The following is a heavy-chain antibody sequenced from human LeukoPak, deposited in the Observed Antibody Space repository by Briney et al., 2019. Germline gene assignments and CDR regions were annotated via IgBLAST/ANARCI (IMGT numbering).Heavy chain of an antibody. CDR3: ARILWLDYYYYGMDV. CDR2: IYYSGST. Sequence: SETLSLTCAVSGGSISSASNYWGWIRQPPGKGLEWIGTIYYSGSTYYNPSLKSRVTISVDTSKNQFSLKLSSVTAADTAVYYCARILWLDYYYYGMDVWGQGTTVTVSS. V-gene: IGHV4-39*01. CDR1: GGSISSASNY. J-gene: IGHJ6*02. D-gene: IGHD3-10*01.